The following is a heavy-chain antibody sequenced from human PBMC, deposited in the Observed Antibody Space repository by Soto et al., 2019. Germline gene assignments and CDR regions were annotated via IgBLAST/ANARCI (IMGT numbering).Heavy chain of an antibody. J-gene: IGHJ4*02. CDR2: INPNSGGT. Sequence: GXSVKVSYKSSGYTFTGYYMHWVRQAPGQGLEWMGWINPNSGGTNYAQKFQGRVTMTRDTSISTAYMELSRLRYDDTDVYYCYYDSSGYSDYWGQGTLVTVSS. CDR3: YYDSSGYSDY. V-gene: IGHV1-2*02. CDR1: GYTFTGYY. D-gene: IGHD3-22*01.